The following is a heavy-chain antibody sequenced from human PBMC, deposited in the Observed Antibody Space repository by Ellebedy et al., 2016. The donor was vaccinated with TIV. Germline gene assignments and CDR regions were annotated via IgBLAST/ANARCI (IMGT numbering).Heavy chain of an antibody. CDR1: GSTFTNNW. CDR3: ARFRTYNYEISGSFLFDF. V-gene: IGHV5-51*01. CDR2: INPDDSDT. J-gene: IGHJ4*02. D-gene: IGHD3-22*01. Sequence: PGGSLRLSCRASGSTFTNNWIAWVRQTPGKGLEWVSLINPDDSDTKYSTSFRGQVTVSADESISTAFLAWTSLRASDSATYFCARFRTYNYEISGSFLFDFWGQGTLLTVSS.